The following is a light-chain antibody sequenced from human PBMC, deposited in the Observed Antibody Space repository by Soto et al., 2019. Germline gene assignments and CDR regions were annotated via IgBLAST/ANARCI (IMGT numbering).Light chain of an antibody. CDR1: QSVRSNS. CDR2: GAS. CDR3: QQYGTSPLT. J-gene: IGKJ4*01. V-gene: IGKV3-20*01. Sequence: EIVLTQSPRTLSLSPGEGATLSCTASQSVRSNSLAWYQQKPGQAPRLLMFGASGRATGTPPRFSGRGSGTDFTLTISRLEPEDFAVYYCQQYGTSPLTFGGGTKVDI.